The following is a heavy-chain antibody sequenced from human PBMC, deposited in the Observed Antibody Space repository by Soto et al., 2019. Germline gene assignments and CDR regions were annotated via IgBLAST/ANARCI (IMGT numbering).Heavy chain of an antibody. CDR2: IDPSDSYT. V-gene: IGHV5-10-1*01. J-gene: IGHJ6*02. CDR3: ARRSGIAARPGSYGMDV. Sequence: GESLKISCKGSGYSFTSYWISWVRQMPGKGLEWMGRIDPSDSYTNYSPSFQGHVTISADKSISTAYLQWSSLKASDTAMYYCARRSGIAARPGSYGMDVWGQGTTVTVSS. CDR1: GYSFTSYW. D-gene: IGHD6-6*01.